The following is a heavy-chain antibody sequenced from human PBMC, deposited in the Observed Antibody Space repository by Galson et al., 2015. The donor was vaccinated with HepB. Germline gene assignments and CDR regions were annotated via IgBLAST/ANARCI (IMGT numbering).Heavy chain of an antibody. Sequence: GTFSSYAISWVRQAPGQWLEWMGGIIPIFGTANYAQKFQGRVTITADESTSTAYMELSSLRSEDTAVYYCARGSVQYCSGGSCYSGYFQHWGQGTLVTVSS. D-gene: IGHD2-15*01. CDR2: IIPIFGTA. CDR3: ARGSVQYCSGGSCYSGYFQH. V-gene: IGHV1-69*01. CDR1: GTFSSYA. J-gene: IGHJ1*01.